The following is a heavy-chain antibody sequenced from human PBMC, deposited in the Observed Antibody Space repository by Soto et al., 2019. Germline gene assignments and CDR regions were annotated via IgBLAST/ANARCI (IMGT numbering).Heavy chain of an antibody. D-gene: IGHD6-25*01. Sequence: QVHLVESGGGVVQPGRSLRLSCAASGFTFGEHGMHWVRQAPGKGLEWVAVISYDGSRKRYADSVKSRFTISRDNSKNTLFVQMNSLRVDDTAIYYCAKDGAYSSGGFDFWGQGTPVTVSS. CDR3: AKDGAYSSGGFDF. V-gene: IGHV3-30*18. CDR1: GFTFGEHG. J-gene: IGHJ4*02. CDR2: ISYDGSRK.